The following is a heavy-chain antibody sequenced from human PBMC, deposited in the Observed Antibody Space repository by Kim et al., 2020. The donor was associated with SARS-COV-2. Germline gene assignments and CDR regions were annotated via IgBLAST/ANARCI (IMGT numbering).Heavy chain of an antibody. CDR3: VRGIWDS. CDR1: GFPLGDYW. J-gene: IGHJ4*02. D-gene: IGHD3-10*01. CDR2: MNPDGRLT. V-gene: IGHV3-74*03. Sequence: GGSLRLSCAASGFPLGDYWMHWVRQVPGKGLEWVSRMNPDGRLTTYADSVRGRFTMSRDNTKNRLYLQMNSLRAGDTAVYYCVRGIWDSWGQGALVSASS.